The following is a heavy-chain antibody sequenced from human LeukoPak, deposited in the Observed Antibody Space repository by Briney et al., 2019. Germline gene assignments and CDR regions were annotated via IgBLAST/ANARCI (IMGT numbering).Heavy chain of an antibody. J-gene: IGHJ4*02. Sequence: GGSLRLSCAATGFTFTTFEMSWVRQAPGKGLEWVSFISTSSAYIFYADSVKGRFTISRDNAKNSLYLQMNGLRAEDTALYYCARDRSGGSGSDSWGQGTLVTVSS. CDR1: GFTFTTFE. CDR3: ARDRSGGSGSDS. D-gene: IGHD2-15*01. CDR2: ISTSSAYI. V-gene: IGHV3-21*01.